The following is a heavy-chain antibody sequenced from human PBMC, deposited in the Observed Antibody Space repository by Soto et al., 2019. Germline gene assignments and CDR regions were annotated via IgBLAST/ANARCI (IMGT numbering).Heavy chain of an antibody. CDR3: AKDLTRQLAYWLDP. CDR1: VFSFTVYY. D-gene: IGHD6-6*01. CDR2: INAHSGGT. J-gene: IGHJ5*02. V-gene: IGHV1-2*02. Sequence: GASVTVSCTASVFSFTVYYIHCLRPAPGQGLEWMGWINAHSGGTEYAQKFQGRVTLTRDTSIATAYLTLTSLTSDDTALYYCAKDLTRQLAYWLDPWGQGTQVTVSS.